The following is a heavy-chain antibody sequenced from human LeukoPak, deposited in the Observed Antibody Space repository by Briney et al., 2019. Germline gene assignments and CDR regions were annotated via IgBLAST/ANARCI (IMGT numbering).Heavy chain of an antibody. Sequence: GGSLRLSCAASGFTFSSYAMHWVRQAPGKGLEWVAVISYDGSNKYYADSVKGRFTISRDNSKNTLYLHMNSLRAEDTAVYYCARGSGSYAYWGQGTLVTVSS. D-gene: IGHD1-26*01. CDR1: GFTFSSYA. CDR3: ARGSGSYAY. CDR2: ISYDGSNK. J-gene: IGHJ4*02. V-gene: IGHV3-30-3*01.